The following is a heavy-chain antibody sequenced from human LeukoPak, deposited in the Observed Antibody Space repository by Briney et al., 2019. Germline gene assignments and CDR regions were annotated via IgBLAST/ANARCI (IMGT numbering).Heavy chain of an antibody. J-gene: IGHJ4*02. V-gene: IGHV4-30-4*08. D-gene: IGHD6-19*01. CDR1: GGSISSGDYY. CDR3: ATVGAVAGKYYFDY. CDR2: IYYSGST. Sequence: SQTLSLTCTVSGGSISSGDYYWSWIRQPPGKGLEWIGYIYYSGSTYYNPSLKSRVTISVDTSKNQFSLKLSSVTAADTAVYYCATVGAVAGKYYFDYWGQGTLVTVSS.